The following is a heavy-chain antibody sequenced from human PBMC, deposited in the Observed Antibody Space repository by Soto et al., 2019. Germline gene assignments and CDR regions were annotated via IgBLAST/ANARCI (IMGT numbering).Heavy chain of an antibody. D-gene: IGHD6-19*01. CDR2: ISGSGGST. J-gene: IGHJ1*01. Sequence: GGSLRLSCAASGFTFSSYAMTWVRQAPGKGLEWVSVISGSGGSTYFADSVKGRFTISRDNSKNTLYLQMNSLRAEDTAVYYCAKGVPGIAVAGTGYFQHWGQGT. V-gene: IGHV3-23*01. CDR1: GFTFSSYA. CDR3: AKGVPGIAVAGTGYFQH.